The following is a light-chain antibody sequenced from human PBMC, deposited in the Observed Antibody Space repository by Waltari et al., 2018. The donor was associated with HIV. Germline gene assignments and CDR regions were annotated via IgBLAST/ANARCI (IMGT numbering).Light chain of an antibody. CDR1: QNVNTY. J-gene: IGKJ2*02. V-gene: IGKV1-39*01. CDR2: ATS. CDR3: QQNYKTPRT. Sequence: DIQMTQSPSSLSASVGDRVIITCGASQNVNTYLNWYQQKPGKAPALLISATSTLQSGVPSRFSGRGSGTDFTLTINSLQPEDLATYFCQQNYKTPRTFGQGTKLAI.